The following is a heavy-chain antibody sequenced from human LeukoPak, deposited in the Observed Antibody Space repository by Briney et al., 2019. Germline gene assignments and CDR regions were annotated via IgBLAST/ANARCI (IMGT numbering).Heavy chain of an antibody. CDR1: GNSIGTAYD. V-gene: IGHV4-38-2*01. CDR3: ARWSHNTTPRRVFDY. D-gene: IGHD1-1*01. CDR2: IYYTRTT. J-gene: IGHJ4*02. Sequence: PSETLSLTWSVSGNSIGTAYDWGVIRQPPGKGREGIAAIYYTRTTYFKPSLKSRVTMSVDTSKNQFSLKLSSVTAADTAVYYCARWSHNTTPRRVFDYWGQGTLVTVSS.